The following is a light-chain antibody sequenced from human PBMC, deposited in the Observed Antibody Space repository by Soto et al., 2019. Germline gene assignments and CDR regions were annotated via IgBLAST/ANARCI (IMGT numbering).Light chain of an antibody. CDR1: QGVTTN. V-gene: IGKV3-15*01. CDR3: QQYNNWTFS. CDR2: DVS. J-gene: IGKJ5*01. Sequence: EILMTQSPATLSVSPGERVTLSCRDGQGVTTNFAWYQQKSGQSPRLLIYDVSSRETGVPSRFSGTGSETDCTRTISGLQSEDAAIDFCQQYNNWTFSFGQGTRLEIK.